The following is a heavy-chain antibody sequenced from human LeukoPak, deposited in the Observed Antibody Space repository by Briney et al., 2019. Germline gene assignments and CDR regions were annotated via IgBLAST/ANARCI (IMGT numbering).Heavy chain of an antibody. V-gene: IGHV3-30-3*01. CDR3: ARGIFTGGTYYGY. J-gene: IGHJ4*02. Sequence: PGGSLRLSCAASGFTFSKYVMHWVRQAPGKGLEWVAVISYDGSSKNYGDSVKGRFTISRDNSKNTVYLQMNSLRVEDTALYYCARGIFTGGTYYGYWGQGTLVTVSS. CDR1: GFTFSKYV. CDR2: ISYDGSSK. D-gene: IGHD1-26*01.